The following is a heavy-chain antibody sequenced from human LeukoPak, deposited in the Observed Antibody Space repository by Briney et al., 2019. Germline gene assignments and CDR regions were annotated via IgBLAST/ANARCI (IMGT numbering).Heavy chain of an antibody. D-gene: IGHD2-21*01. CDR3: AKAPVTTCSGAYCYPFDY. Sequence: GGSLRLSCAASGFTFSSYSMNWVRQAPGKGLEWVSSISTSSSYIHYADSVKGRFTISRDNAKNSLYLQMNSLRAEDAAVYYCAKAPVTTCSGAYCYPFDYWGQGTLVTVSS. J-gene: IGHJ4*01. CDR2: ISTSSSYI. CDR1: GFTFSSYS. V-gene: IGHV3-21*04.